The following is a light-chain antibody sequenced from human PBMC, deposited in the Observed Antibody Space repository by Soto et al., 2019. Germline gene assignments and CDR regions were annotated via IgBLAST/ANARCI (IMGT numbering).Light chain of an antibody. Sequence: DIQVTQSPSSVSASVGDRVTITCRASQDISHYLAWYQQKPGKAPKLLIYGASSLQSGVPSRFSGSGSGTDFTLTISSLQPEDFAVYYCQQYGSSGTFGQGTKVEIK. V-gene: IGKV1D-12*01. CDR1: QDISHY. CDR2: GAS. J-gene: IGKJ1*01. CDR3: QQYGSSGT.